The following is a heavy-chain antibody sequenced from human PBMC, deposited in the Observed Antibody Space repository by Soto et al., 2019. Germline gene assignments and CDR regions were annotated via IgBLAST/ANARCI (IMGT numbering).Heavy chain of an antibody. CDR2: IDPGNDNT. D-gene: IGHD2-21*02. Sequence: QVRFVQSGAEVKAPGASVRVSCKTSGYTFTDYGLHWVRQATGQGLEWMGWIDPGNDNTKYSQNFHGRVTFTSDTSASTAYMGVNSLTSEDTAVYYGARDAWVTTRRLDPWGQGTLVTVSS. CDR3: ARDAWVTTRRLDP. V-gene: IGHV1-3*01. J-gene: IGHJ5*02. CDR1: GYTFTDYG.